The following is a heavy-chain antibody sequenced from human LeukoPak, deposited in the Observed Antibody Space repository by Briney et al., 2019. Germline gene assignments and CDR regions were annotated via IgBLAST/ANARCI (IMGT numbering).Heavy chain of an antibody. D-gene: IGHD1-1*01. Sequence: GESLKISFQGSGYRFTSYWIGWVRQMPGKGPGWMGIIYPGDSDTRYSPSFQGQVTISADKSISTAYLQWSSLKASDTAMYYCAIQAPTTYYYYYSMDVWGQGTTVTVSS. CDR1: GYRFTSYW. CDR2: IYPGDSDT. J-gene: IGHJ6*02. CDR3: AIQAPTTYYYYYSMDV. V-gene: IGHV5-51*01.